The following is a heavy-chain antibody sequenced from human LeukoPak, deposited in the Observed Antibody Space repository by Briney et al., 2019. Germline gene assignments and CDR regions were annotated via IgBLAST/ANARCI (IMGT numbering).Heavy chain of an antibody. Sequence: SETLSLTCTISGGSINNYYWSWIRQPPGKGLEWIGYIYYSGSTNYNPSLNSRVNISLDTSKNQFSLRLSSVTAADTAVYYCARQTAKNVDTARFDYWGQGTLVAVSS. CDR2: IYYSGST. CDR3: ARQTAKNVDTARFDY. V-gene: IGHV4-59*08. D-gene: IGHD5-18*01. J-gene: IGHJ4*02. CDR1: GGSINNYY.